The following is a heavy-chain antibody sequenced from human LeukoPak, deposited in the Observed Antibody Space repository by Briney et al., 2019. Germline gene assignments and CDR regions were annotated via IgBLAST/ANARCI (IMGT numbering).Heavy chain of an antibody. CDR3: ARRATTVTTGYYYYYKDV. CDR2: VYYGGTT. V-gene: IGHV4-39*01. D-gene: IGHD4-17*01. J-gene: IGHJ6*03. CDR1: GGSINSRSYY. Sequence: SETLSLTCTVSGGSINSRSYYWGWIRQPPGKGLEWIGSVYYGGTTYYNPSLKSRVTISEDTSKNQFSLKLSSVTAADTAVYYCARRATTVTTGYYYYYKDVWGKGTTVTVSS.